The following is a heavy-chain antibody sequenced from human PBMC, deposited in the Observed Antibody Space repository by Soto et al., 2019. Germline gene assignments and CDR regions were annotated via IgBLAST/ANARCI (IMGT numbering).Heavy chain of an antibody. D-gene: IGHD2-8*01. CDR1: GGSISSGGYS. J-gene: IGHJ4*02. Sequence: SETLSLTCAVSGGSISSGGYSWSWIRQPPGKGLEWIGYIYHSGSTYYNPSLKSRVTISVDRSKNQFSLKLSSVTAADTAVYYCASYCTNGVCGFDYWGQGTLVTVSS. CDR2: IYHSGST. CDR3: ASYCTNGVCGFDY. V-gene: IGHV4-30-2*01.